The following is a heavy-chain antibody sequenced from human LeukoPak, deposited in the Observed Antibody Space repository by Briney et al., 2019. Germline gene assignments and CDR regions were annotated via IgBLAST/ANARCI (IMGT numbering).Heavy chain of an antibody. CDR3: AKGSGDSCFSPLDS. J-gene: IGHJ4*02. CDR1: GFTLTSYA. Sequence: GGSLRLSCAASGFTLTSYAMSWVRQAPGKGLERVSLICGRGGNTYYADSVKGRFTISRDNSKNTLSLQMNSLRAEATAVYYCAKGSGDSCFSPLDSWGQGTLVTVSS. D-gene: IGHD2-15*01. CDR2: ICGRGGNT. V-gene: IGHV3-23*01.